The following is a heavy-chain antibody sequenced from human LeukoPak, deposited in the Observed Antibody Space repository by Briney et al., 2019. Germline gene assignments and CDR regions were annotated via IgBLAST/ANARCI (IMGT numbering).Heavy chain of an antibody. D-gene: IGHD4-17*01. CDR1: GYTFSGHY. CDR3: ARGLSGADY. V-gene: IGHV1-2*06. Sequence: ASVKVSCKASGYTFSGHYLHWVRQAPGQGLEWMGRINPNTGVTQYTENFQGRVTMTGDTSISTAYMELSRLRSDDTAVYYCARGLSGADYWGQGTLVTVSS. CDR2: INPNTGVT. J-gene: IGHJ4*02.